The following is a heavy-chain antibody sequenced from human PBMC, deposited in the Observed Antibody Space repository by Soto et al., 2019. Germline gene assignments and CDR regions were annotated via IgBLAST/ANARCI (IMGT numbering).Heavy chain of an antibody. Sequence: GGSLSLSCAASGFTFSSYAMSWVRQAPGKGLEWVSAISGSGGSTYYADSVKGRFTISRDNSKNTLYLQMNSLRAEDTAVYYCAKDGRGYYGSGSFFTWGQGTLVTVSS. V-gene: IGHV3-23*01. CDR2: ISGSGGST. CDR1: GFTFSSYA. D-gene: IGHD3-10*01. CDR3: AKDGRGYYGSGSFFT. J-gene: IGHJ5*02.